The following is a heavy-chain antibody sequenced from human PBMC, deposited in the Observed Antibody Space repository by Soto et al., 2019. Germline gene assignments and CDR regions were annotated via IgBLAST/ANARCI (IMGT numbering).Heavy chain of an antibody. V-gene: IGHV3-30-3*01. D-gene: IGHD1-1*01. J-gene: IGHJ6*02. Sequence: QVQLVESGGGVVQPGRSLRLSCAASGFTFSSYAMHWVRQAPGEGLEWVAVISYDGSNKYYADSVKGRFTISRDNSKNTLYLQMNSLRAEDTAVYYCARDRLRYNWNDFPYYYHGMDVWGQGTTVTVSS. CDR2: ISYDGSNK. CDR1: GFTFSSYA. CDR3: ARDRLRYNWNDFPYYYHGMDV.